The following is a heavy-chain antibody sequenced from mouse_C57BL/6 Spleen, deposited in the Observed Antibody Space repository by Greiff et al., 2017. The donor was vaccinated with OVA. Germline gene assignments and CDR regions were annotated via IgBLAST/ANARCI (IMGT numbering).Heavy chain of an antibody. J-gene: IGHJ1*03. CDR1: GYTFTDYE. CDR2: IDPETGGT. Sequence: QVQLKPSGAELVRPGASVTLSCKASGYTFTDYEMHWVKQTPVHGLEWIGAIDPETGGTAYNQKFKGKAILTADKSSSTAYMELRSLTSEDSAVYYCTRNYGSSYRYFDVWGTGTTVTVSS. V-gene: IGHV1-15*01. D-gene: IGHD1-1*01. CDR3: TRNYGSSYRYFDV.